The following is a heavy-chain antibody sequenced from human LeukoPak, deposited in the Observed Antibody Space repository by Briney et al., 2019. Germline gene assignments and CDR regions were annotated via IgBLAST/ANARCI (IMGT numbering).Heavy chain of an antibody. CDR2: ISSSSSII. Sequence: GGSLRLSCAASGFTFSSYGMHWVRQAPGKGLEWVAYISSSSSIIYYADSVKGRFTISRDNAKNSLYLQMNSLRAEDTAVYYCARGGLRVDYWGQGTLVTVSS. CDR1: GFTFSSYG. J-gene: IGHJ4*02. D-gene: IGHD4-17*01. V-gene: IGHV3-48*01. CDR3: ARGGLRVDY.